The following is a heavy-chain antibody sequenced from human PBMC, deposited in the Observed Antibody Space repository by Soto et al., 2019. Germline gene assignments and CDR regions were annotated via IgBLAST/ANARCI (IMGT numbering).Heavy chain of an antibody. CDR2: ISYDGSTI. CDR3: ARVRVRGALDY. Sequence: LRLSCAASGFTFSNYAMHWVRQAPGKGLEWLTVISYDGSTIYYADSVKGRFTISRDNSKNTLYLQMNILRPEDTAVYYCARVRVRGALDYWGQGTLVTVSS. V-gene: IGHV3-30-3*01. CDR1: GFTFSNYA. D-gene: IGHD1-26*01. J-gene: IGHJ4*02.